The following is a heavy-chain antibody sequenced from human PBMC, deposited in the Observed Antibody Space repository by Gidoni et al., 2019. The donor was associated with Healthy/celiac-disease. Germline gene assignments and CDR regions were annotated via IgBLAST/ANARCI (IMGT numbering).Heavy chain of an antibody. V-gene: IGHV3-9*01. D-gene: IGHD3-3*01. CDR2: ISWNSGSI. CDR3: AKDISYDFWSGSHAFDI. Sequence: EVQLVESGGGLVQPGRSLRLSCAATGFTFDDYAMHWVRQAPGKGLEWVSGISWNSGSIGYADSVKGRFTISRDNAKNSLYLQMNSLRAEDTALYYCAKDISYDFWSGSHAFDIWGQGTXVTVSS. CDR1: GFTFDDYA. J-gene: IGHJ3*02.